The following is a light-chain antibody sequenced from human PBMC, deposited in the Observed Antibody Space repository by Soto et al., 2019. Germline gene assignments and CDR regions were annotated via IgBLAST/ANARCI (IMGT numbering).Light chain of an antibody. CDR1: QSVSSSY. CDR2: GAS. CDR3: QQYDNSPQVT. V-gene: IGKV3-20*01. Sequence: EIVLTQSPGTLSLPPGDRATLSCRASQSVSSSYLAWYQQKPGQAPRLLIYGASTRATGIPDRFSGSGSGTDFTLTISRLEPEDFAVYYCQQYDNSPQVTFGQGTRLEIK. J-gene: IGKJ5*01.